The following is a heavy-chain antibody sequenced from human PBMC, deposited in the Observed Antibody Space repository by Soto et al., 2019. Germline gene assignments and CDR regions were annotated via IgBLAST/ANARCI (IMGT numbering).Heavy chain of an antibody. CDR1: GGSISSSSYS. Sequence: QLQLQESGPGLVRPSETLSLTCSVSGGSISSSSYSWGWIRQPPGKGLEWIGSIDYSGSTYYNPSLKSRVTISVDTSKNHFSLKLTSVTAADTAVYYCARRKTTVTIFDYWGQGTLVTVSS. CDR2: IDYSGST. CDR3: ARRKTTVTIFDY. J-gene: IGHJ4*02. D-gene: IGHD4-17*01. V-gene: IGHV4-39*02.